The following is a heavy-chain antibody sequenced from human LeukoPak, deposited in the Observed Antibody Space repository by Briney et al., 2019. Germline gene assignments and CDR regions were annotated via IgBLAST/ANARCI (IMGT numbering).Heavy chain of an antibody. CDR2: IRWNSGSI. CDR3: AKDFVGAIQAFDI. CDR1: GFTFDDYA. V-gene: IGHV3-9*01. Sequence: GRSLRLSCASSGFTFDDYAMHWVRQAPGKGLEWVSGIRWNSGSIGYADSVKGRFTISRDNAKNSLYLQMNSLRAEDTALYYCAKDFVGAIQAFDIWGQGTMVTVSS. D-gene: IGHD1-26*01. J-gene: IGHJ3*02.